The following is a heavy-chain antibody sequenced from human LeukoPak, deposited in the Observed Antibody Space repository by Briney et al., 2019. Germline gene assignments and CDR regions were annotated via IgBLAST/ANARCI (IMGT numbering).Heavy chain of an antibody. Sequence: SETLSLTCTVSGGSISSGDYYWSWIRQPPGKGLEWIGYIYYSGSTYYNPSLKSRVTISVDTSKHQFSLKLSSVAAADTAVYYCARDSRSEYDFWSGYGAFDIWGQGTMVTVSS. CDR1: GGSISSGDYY. V-gene: IGHV4-30-4*01. D-gene: IGHD3-3*01. J-gene: IGHJ3*02. CDR3: ARDSRSEYDFWSGYGAFDI. CDR2: IYYSGST.